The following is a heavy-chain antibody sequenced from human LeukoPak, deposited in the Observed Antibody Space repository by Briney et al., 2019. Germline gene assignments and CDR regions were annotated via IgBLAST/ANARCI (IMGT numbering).Heavy chain of an antibody. CDR2: INHSGST. Sequence: SETLSLTCAVYGGSFSGYYWSWIRQPPGKGLEWIGEINHSGSTNYNPSLKSRVTISVDTSKNQFSLKLSSVTAADTAVYYCARVLAAADLNWFDPWGQGTLVTVSS. V-gene: IGHV4-34*01. D-gene: IGHD6-13*01. J-gene: IGHJ5*02. CDR3: ARVLAAADLNWFDP. CDR1: GGSFSGYY.